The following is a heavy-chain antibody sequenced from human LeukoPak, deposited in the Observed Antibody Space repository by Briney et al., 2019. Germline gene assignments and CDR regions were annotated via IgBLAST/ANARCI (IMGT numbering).Heavy chain of an antibody. Sequence: GGSLRLSCAASGFTFSSYAMHWVRQAPVKGLEWVAVISYDGSNKYYADSVKGRFTISRDNSKNTLYLQMNSLRAEDTAVYYCARDTRPVWFGELLPGYWGQGTLVTVSS. V-gene: IGHV3-30-3*01. J-gene: IGHJ4*02. D-gene: IGHD3-10*01. CDR3: ARDTRPVWFGELLPGY. CDR2: ISYDGSNK. CDR1: GFTFSSYA.